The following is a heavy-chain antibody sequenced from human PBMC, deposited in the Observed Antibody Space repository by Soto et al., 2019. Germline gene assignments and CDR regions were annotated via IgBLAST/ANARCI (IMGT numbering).Heavy chain of an antibody. CDR2: IIPMFGTA. J-gene: IGHJ4*02. D-gene: IGHD3-22*01. CDR1: GDTFSSYA. Sequence: SVKVSCKASGDTFSSYAINWVRQAPGQGLEWMGGIIPMFGTANYAQKFKGRVTITAGESTSAVYMELSSLRSEDTAVYYCARVGPAHYYDSSGYYSPLDYWGQGTLVTVSS. V-gene: IGHV1-69*13. CDR3: ARVGPAHYYDSSGYYSPLDY.